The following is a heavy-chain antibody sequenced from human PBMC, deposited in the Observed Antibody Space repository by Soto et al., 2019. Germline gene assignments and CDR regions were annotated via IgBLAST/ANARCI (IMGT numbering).Heavy chain of an antibody. V-gene: IGHV3-30-3*01. CDR1: GFTFSSYA. Sequence: QVQLVESGGGVVQPGRSLRLSCAASGFTFSSYAMHWVRQAPGKGLEWVAVISYDGSNKYYADSVKGRFTISRDNSKNTLDLQMNSLSAEDTAVYYCARDRSSSSVGNFDYWGQGTLVTVSS. CDR2: ISYDGSNK. CDR3: ARDRSSSSVGNFDY. D-gene: IGHD6-6*01. J-gene: IGHJ4*02.